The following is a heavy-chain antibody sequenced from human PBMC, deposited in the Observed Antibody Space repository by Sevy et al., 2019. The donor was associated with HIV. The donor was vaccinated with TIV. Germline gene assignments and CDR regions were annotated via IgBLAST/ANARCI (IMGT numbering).Heavy chain of an antibody. V-gene: IGHV3-30-3*01. D-gene: IGHD6-6*01. CDR1: GFTFSSYA. CDR3: ARDRRIAARPRLGFDY. Sequence: GGSLRLSCAASGFTFSSYAMHWVRQAPGKGLEWVAVISYDGSNKYYADSVKGRFTITRDNSKNTLYLQMNSRGAQDTAVYYCARDRRIAARPRLGFDYWGQGTLVTVSS. J-gene: IGHJ4*02. CDR2: ISYDGSNK.